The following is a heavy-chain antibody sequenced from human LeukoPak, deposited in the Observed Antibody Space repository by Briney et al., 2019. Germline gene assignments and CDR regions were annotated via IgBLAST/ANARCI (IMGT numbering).Heavy chain of an antibody. D-gene: IGHD1-26*01. Sequence: GGSLRLSCAASGFTFSSYGMHWVRQAPGKGLEWVAFIRYDGSNKYYADSVKGRFTISRDNSKNTLYLQMNSLRAEDTAVYYCARDFRRWELLSAFDIWGQGTMVTVSS. CDR3: ARDFRRWELLSAFDI. V-gene: IGHV3-30*02. CDR1: GFTFSSYG. CDR2: IRYDGSNK. J-gene: IGHJ3*02.